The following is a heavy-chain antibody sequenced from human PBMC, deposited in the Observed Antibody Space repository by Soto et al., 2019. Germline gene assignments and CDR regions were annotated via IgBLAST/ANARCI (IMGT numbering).Heavy chain of an antibody. Sequence: SVKVSCKASGGTFSSYGINWLRQAPGQGLEWMGGIIPLFGTANYAQKFQGRVTITADDSTSTAYMELSSLRSEDTAVYYCARDGTLYDSTAYYYLYWGQGTLVTVSS. D-gene: IGHD3-22*01. V-gene: IGHV1-69*13. J-gene: IGHJ4*02. CDR1: GGTFSSYG. CDR2: IIPLFGTA. CDR3: ARDGTLYDSTAYYYLY.